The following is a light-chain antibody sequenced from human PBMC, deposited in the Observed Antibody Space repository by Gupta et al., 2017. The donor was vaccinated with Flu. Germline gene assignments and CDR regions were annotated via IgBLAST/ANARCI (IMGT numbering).Light chain of an antibody. CDR1: QSVSSSY. CDR2: GAS. V-gene: IGKV3-20*01. J-gene: IGKJ1*01. Sequence: ERATLSCRDSQSVSSSYLAWYQQKPGQAPRLLIYGASSRATGIPDRFSGSGSGTDFTLTISRLEPEDFAVYYCQQYGSSPWTFGQGTKVEIK. CDR3: QQYGSSPWT.